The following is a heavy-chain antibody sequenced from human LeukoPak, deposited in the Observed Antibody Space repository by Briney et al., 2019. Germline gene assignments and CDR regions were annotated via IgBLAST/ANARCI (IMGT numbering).Heavy chain of an antibody. CDR1: GFTFRDYW. J-gene: IGHJ4*02. CDR2: IDFDGSHA. CDR3: VRDLREADH. Sequence: GGSLRLSCAASGFTFRDYWMQWVSQTPGKGLVWVPRIDFDGSHANYADSVRGRFTISRDNAKNTVYLQMNSLRVEDTAVYYCVRDLREADHWGQGTLVIVSS. V-gene: IGHV3-74*01. D-gene: IGHD1-26*01.